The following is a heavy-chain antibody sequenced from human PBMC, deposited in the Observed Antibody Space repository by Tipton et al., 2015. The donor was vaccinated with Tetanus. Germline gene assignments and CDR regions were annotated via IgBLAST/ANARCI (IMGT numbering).Heavy chain of an antibody. D-gene: IGHD5/OR15-5a*01. CDR2: ISSSSSYI. J-gene: IGHJ3*02. V-gene: IGHV3-21*01. CDR3: ARSVPTDAFDI. CDR1: GFTFSSYS. Sequence: SLRLSCAASGFTFSSYSMNWVRQAPGKGLEWVSSISSSSSYIYYADSVKDRFTISRDNAKNSLYLQMNSLRAEDTAVYYCARSVPTDAFDIWGQGTMVTVSS.